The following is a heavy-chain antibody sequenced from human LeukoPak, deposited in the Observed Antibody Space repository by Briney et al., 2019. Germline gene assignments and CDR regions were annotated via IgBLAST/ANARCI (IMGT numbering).Heavy chain of an antibody. CDR3: ARVRAGLQAFDT. CDR2: ISSGSKYI. J-gene: IGHJ5*02. CDR1: GFKFNTHN. Sequence: GESLRLSCAASGFKFNTHNLNWVRHAPGKGLEWVSSISSGSKYILYADSVKGRFTVSRDNAKSSVYLQMNSLRAEDTAVYYCARVRAGLQAFDTWGQGTLVTVSS. V-gene: IGHV3-21*06. D-gene: IGHD4-11*01.